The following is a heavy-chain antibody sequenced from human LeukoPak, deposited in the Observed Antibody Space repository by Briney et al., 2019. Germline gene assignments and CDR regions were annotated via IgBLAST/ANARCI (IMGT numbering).Heavy chain of an antibody. CDR1: GYTLTGYH. CDR2: INPNSGGT. V-gene: IGHV1-2*02. CDR3: ARMLGVWGSYRYMDY. J-gene: IGHJ4*02. Sequence: ASVKVSCKASGYTLTGYHMHWVRQAPGQGLEWMGWINPNSGGTNYAQKFQGRVTMTRDTSISTAYMELSRLRSDDTAVYYCARMLGVWGSYRYMDYWGQGTLVTVSS. D-gene: IGHD3-16*02.